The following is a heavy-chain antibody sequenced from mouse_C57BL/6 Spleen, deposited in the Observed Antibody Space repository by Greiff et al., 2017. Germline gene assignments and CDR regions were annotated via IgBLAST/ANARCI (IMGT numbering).Heavy chain of an antibody. CDR1: GFTFTDYY. CDR2: IRNKANGYTT. D-gene: IGHD2-4*01. CDR3: ARSIYDYEAYAMDY. Sequence: EVQGVESGGGLVQPGGSLSLSCAASGFTFTDYYMSWVRQPPGKALEWLGFIRNKANGYTTEYSASVKGRFTISRDNYQSILYLQMNALRAEDSATYYCARSIYDYEAYAMDYWGQGTSVTVSS. V-gene: IGHV7-3*01. J-gene: IGHJ4*01.